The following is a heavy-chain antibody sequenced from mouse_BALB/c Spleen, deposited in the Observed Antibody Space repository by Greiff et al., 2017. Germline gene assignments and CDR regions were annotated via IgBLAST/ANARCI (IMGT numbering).Heavy chain of an antibody. CDR1: GFTFSSYT. V-gene: IGHV5-6-4*01. Sequence: EVQGVESGGGLVKPGGSLKLSCAASGFTFSSYTMSWVRQTPEKRLEWVATISSGGSYTYYPDSVKGRFTISRDNAKNTLYLQMSSLKSEDTAMYYCTRKAMDYWGQGTSVTVSS. CDR3: TRKAMDY. J-gene: IGHJ4*01. CDR2: ISSGGSYT.